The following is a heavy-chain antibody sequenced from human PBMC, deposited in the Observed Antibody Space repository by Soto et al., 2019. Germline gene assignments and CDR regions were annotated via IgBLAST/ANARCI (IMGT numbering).Heavy chain of an antibody. D-gene: IGHD2-21*01. V-gene: IGHV3-23*01. CDR2: ISGSDANT. CDR3: ARCWQGDY. CDR1: GFTFNTYA. Sequence: EVQLLESGGGLVQPGGSLRLSCAASGFTFNTYAMNWVRQAPGKGLEWVSAISGSDANTYYADSVTGRFTNSRDNSKNTLYLQMNSLRTEDTAVYYCARCWQGDYWGQGTLVTVSS. J-gene: IGHJ4*02.